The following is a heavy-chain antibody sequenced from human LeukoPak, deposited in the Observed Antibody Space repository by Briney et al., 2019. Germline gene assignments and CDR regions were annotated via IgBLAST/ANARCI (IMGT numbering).Heavy chain of an antibody. Sequence: SETLSLTCAVYGGSFSGYYWSWIRQPPGKGLEWIGEINHSGSTNYNPSLKSRVTISVDTSKNQFSLKLSSVTAADTAVYYCARGWYSSSWVDPWGQGTLVTVSS. CDR1: GGSFSGYY. CDR3: ARGWYSSSWVDP. J-gene: IGHJ5*02. V-gene: IGHV4-34*01. D-gene: IGHD6-6*01. CDR2: INHSGST.